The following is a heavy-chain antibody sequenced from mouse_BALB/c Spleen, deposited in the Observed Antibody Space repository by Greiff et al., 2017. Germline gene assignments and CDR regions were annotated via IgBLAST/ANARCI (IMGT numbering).Heavy chain of an antibody. D-gene: IGHD2-1*01. V-gene: IGHV5-4*02. J-gene: IGHJ4*01. CDR2: ISDGGSYT. Sequence: DVMLVESGGGLVKPGGSLKLSCAASGFTFSDYYMYWVRQTPEKRLEWVATISDGGSYTYYPDSVKGRFTISRDNAKNNLYLQMSSLKSEDTAMYYCARDLNGNGDSIAMDYWGQGTSVTVSS. CDR3: ARDLNGNGDSIAMDY. CDR1: GFTFSDYY.